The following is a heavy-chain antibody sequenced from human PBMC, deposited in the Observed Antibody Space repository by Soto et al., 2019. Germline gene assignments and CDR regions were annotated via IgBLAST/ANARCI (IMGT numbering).Heavy chain of an antibody. V-gene: IGHV1-18*01. CDR2: ISAYNGNT. CDR3: ARDLGGDIQGDLKNWFGP. CDR1: GYTFTSYG. Sequence: QVQLVQSGAEVKKPGASVKVSCKASGYTFTSYGISWVRQAPGQGLEWMGWISAYNGNTNYAQKLQGRVTMTTDTSTNTASMELKSLRSYDTAEYYCARDLGGDIQGDLKNWFGPWGQGTLVTVSS. J-gene: IGHJ5*02. D-gene: IGHD3-16*01.